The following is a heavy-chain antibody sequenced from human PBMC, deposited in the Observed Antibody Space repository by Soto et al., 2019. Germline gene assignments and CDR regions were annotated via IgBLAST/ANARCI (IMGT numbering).Heavy chain of an antibody. CDR2: IYTSVST. D-gene: IGHD6-19*01. CDR1: GGSIGSYY. V-gene: IGHV4-4*07. CDR3: ARSPGIAVAGTKNYYYYSGMDV. Sequence: SETLSLTCTVSGGSIGSYYWSWIRQPAGQGLEWIGRIYTSVSTNYNPSPKSRVTMSVDTSKNQFSLKLSSVTAADPAVYYCARSPGIAVAGTKNYYYYSGMDVWGQGTRVIVS. J-gene: IGHJ6*02.